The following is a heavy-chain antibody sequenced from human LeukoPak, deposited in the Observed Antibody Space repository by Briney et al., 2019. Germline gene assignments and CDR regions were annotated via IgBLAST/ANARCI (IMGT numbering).Heavy chain of an antibody. D-gene: IGHD3-9*01. CDR3: ARWGLRYFDWSFDY. J-gene: IGHJ4*02. V-gene: IGHV4-31*03. CDR2: IYYSGST. Sequence: ASETLSLTCTVSGGSISSGGYYWSWIRQHPGKGLEWIGYIYYSGSTYYNPSLKSRVTISVDTSKNQFSLKLSSVTAADTAVYYCARWGLRYFDWSFDYWGQGTLVTVSS. CDR1: GGSISSGGYY.